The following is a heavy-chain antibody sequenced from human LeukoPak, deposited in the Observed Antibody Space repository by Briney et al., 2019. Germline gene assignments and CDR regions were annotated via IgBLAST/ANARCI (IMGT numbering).Heavy chain of an antibody. Sequence: GGSLRLSCAASGFTFSSYAMDWVRQAPGKGLEWVSAISSGGGTTYYADSVKGRFTVSRDNSKNTLYLQMNSLRAEDTAVYYRAKADSGTGAFDYWGQGTLVTVSS. CDR3: AKADSGTGAFDY. D-gene: IGHD2-21*01. J-gene: IGHJ4*02. CDR2: ISSGGGTT. V-gene: IGHV3-23*01. CDR1: GFTFSSYA.